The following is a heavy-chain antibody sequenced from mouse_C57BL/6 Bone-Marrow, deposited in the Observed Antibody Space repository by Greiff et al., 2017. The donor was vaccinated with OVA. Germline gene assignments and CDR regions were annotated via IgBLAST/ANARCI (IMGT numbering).Heavy chain of an antibody. D-gene: IGHD1-1*01. CDR2: IDPEDGET. J-gene: IGHJ1*03. CDR1: GFNIKDYY. Sequence: EVKLMESGAELVKPGASVKLSCTASGFNIKDYYMHWVKQRTEQGLEWIGRIDPEDGETKYAPKFQGKATITADTSSNTAYLQLSSLTSEDTAVYYWARRVLRTTYCEVWGTGTTVTVSA. CDR3: ARRVLRTTYCEV. V-gene: IGHV14-2*01.